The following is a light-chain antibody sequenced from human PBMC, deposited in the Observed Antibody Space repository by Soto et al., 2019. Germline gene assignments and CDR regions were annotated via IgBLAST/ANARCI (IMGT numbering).Light chain of an antibody. Sequence: IQMTQSPSSLSAYVADRDTSTWLASQGIRNELGWYQQKPGKAPKRLIYAASSLQSGVPSRFSGSGSGTEFTLTISSLQPEDFATYYCLQHNSYPLTFGQGTKVDI. CDR2: AAS. CDR1: QGIRNE. V-gene: IGKV1-17*01. J-gene: IGKJ1*01. CDR3: LQHNSYPLT.